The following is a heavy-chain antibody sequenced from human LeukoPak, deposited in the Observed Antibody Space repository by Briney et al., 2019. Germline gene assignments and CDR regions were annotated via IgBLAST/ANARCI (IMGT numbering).Heavy chain of an antibody. V-gene: IGHV6-1*01. J-gene: IGHJ2*01. CDR3: ARDIVVVVAAPGWYFDL. Sequence: SQTLSLTCAISGDSVSSNSAAWNWIRQSPSRGLEWLGRTYYRSKWYNDYAVSVKSRITINPDTSKNQFSLQLNSVTPEDTAVYYCARDIVVVVAAPGWYFDLWGRGTLVTVSS. D-gene: IGHD2-15*01. CDR1: GDSVSSNSAA. CDR2: TYYRSKWYN.